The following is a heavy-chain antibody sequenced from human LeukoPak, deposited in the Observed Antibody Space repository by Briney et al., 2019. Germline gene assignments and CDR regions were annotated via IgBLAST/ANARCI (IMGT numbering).Heavy chain of an antibody. D-gene: IGHD6-19*01. J-gene: IGHJ4*02. CDR1: GYTFTGYY. V-gene: IGHV1-2*02. CDR2: INPNSGGT. Sequence: ASVKVSCKASGYTFTGYYMHWVRQAPGQGLEWMGWINPNSGGTKTAQTFQGRVTMTRDTSISTAYMELSRLRSDDAAVYFCARSVVAGSGNFDYWGQGTLVTVSS. CDR3: ARSVVAGSGNFDY.